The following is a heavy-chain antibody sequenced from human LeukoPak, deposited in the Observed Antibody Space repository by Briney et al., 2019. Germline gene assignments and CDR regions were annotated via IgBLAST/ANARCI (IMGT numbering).Heavy chain of an antibody. CDR2: IYYSGST. CDR1: GGSVSSGGYY. V-gene: IGHV4-31*03. J-gene: IGHJ6*03. CDR3: ASALYYFYMDV. Sequence: PSETLSLTCTASGGSVSSGGYYWSWVRQHPGKGLEWIGYIYYSGSTYYNPSLKSRVTISLDTSKNHFSLTLSSVTAADTAVYYCASALYYFYMDVWGKGTTVTVSS.